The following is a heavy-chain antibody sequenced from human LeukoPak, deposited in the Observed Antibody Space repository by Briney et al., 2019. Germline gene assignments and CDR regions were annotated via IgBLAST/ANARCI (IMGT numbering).Heavy chain of an antibody. CDR1: GFTFSSYA. D-gene: IGHD2-15*01. J-gene: IGHJ3*02. V-gene: IGHV3-23*01. Sequence: PGGSLRLSCAASGFTFSSYAMSWVRQAPGKGLEWVSAISGSGGSTYYADPVKGRFTISRDNSKNTLYLQMNSLRAEDTAVYYCAKVGEGEPSWGVVVVAATRGAFDIWGQGTMVTVSS. CDR2: ISGSGGST. CDR3: AKVGEGEPSWGVVVVAATRGAFDI.